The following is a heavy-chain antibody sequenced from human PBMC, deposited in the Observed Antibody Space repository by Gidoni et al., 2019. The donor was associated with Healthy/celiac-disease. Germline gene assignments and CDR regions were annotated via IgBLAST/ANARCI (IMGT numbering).Heavy chain of an antibody. CDR1: GYTFTSYY. V-gene: IGHV1-46*01. J-gene: IGHJ4*02. Sequence: QVQLVQSGAEVKKPGASVKVSCKASGYTFTSYYMHWVRQAPGQGLEWMGIINPSGGSTSYAQKFQGRVTMTRDTSTSTVYMELSSLRSEDTAVYYCARVRVGGSSGITADFDYWGQGTLVTVSS. CDR2: INPSGGST. D-gene: IGHD6-19*01. CDR3: ARVRVGGSSGITADFDY.